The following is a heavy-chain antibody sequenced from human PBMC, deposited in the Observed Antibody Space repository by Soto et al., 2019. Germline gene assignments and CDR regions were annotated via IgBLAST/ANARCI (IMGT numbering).Heavy chain of an antibody. CDR3: ARTDRDFYGLDV. J-gene: IGHJ6*02. CDR1: GFTFRNYD. CDR2: ISAAGDP. V-gene: IGHV3-13*05. Sequence: EVQLVESGGGLVQPGGSLRLSCEASGFTFRNYDMHWVRQGTGKGLEWVSGISAAGDPDYADSVEGRFTISRENAQNSFFLQMNILRVVDTAVYYCARTDRDFYGLDVWGQGTTVIVSS.